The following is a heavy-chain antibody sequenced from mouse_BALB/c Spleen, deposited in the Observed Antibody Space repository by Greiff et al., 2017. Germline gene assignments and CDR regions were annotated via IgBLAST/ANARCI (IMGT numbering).Heavy chain of an antibody. V-gene: IGHV5-9-4*01. D-gene: IGHD2-4*01. CDR3: ARRYYDYDDAMDY. CDR1: GFTFSSYA. CDR2: ISSGGSYT. J-gene: IGHJ4*01. Sequence: EVMLVESGGGLVKPGGSLKLSCAASGFTFSSYAMSWVRQSPEKRLEWVAEISSGGSYTYYPDTVTGRFTISRDNAKNTLYLEMSSLRSEDTAMYYCARRYYDYDDAMDYWGQGTSVTVSS.